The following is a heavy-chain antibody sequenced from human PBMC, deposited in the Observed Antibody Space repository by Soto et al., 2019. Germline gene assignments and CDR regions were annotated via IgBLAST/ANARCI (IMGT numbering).Heavy chain of an antibody. J-gene: IGHJ4*02. CDR1: GFTFSTYA. CDR3: AKLNPYERSGHFHX. V-gene: IGHV3-23*01. CDR2: LSGRGDET. Sequence: PGGSLRLSCAASGFTFSTYAMTWVRQAPGKGLEWVTTLSGRGDETSYEDSVKGRLTISRDNSKNTLYLQMNSLRVEDTAVYYCAKLNPYERSGHFHXWGQGTLVTVSX. D-gene: IGHD3-22*01.